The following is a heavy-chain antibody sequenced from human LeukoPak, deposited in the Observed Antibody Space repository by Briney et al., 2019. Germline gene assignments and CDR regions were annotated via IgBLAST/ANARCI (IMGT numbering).Heavy chain of an antibody. CDR2: IYTSGST. D-gene: IGHD6-13*01. CDR3: ARDGVPSHLEDSSSWYKNWFDP. J-gene: IGHJ5*02. Sequence: PSETLSLTCTVSGGSIRSDFWSWIRQPAGKGLEWIGRIYTSGSTNYNPSLKSRVTMSVDTSKNQFSLKLSSVTAADTAVYYCARDGVPSHLEDSSSWYKNWFDPWGQGTLVTVSS. CDR1: GGSIRSDF. V-gene: IGHV4-4*07.